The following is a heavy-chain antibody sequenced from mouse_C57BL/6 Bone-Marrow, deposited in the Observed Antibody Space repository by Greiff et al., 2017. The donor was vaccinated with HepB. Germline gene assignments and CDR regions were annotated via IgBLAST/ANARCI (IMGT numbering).Heavy chain of an antibody. D-gene: IGHD1-1*01. CDR1: GFTFSDYY. J-gene: IGHJ4*01. CDR3: ARQDGSSFYYAMDS. CDR2: ISNGGGST. Sequence: EVKLVESGGGLVQPGGSLKLSCAASGFTFSDYYMYWVRQTPEKRLEWVAYISNGGGSTYYPDTVKGRFTISRDNAKNTLYLQMSRLKSEDTAMYYCARQDGSSFYYAMDSGVKEPQSPSPQ. V-gene: IGHV5-12*01.